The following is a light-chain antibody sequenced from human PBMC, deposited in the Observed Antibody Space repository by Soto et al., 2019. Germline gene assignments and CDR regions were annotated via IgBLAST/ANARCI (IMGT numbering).Light chain of an antibody. J-gene: IGLJ1*01. V-gene: IGLV2-14*01. CDR2: DVG. CDR3: SSYTPGSTL. Sequence: QSALTQPASVSGSPGQSIAISCTGTSSDIGGYNYVSWYQQHPGKAPKLILYDVGTRPSGVSDRFSGSKSGNTASLTISGLQAEDEADYYRSSYTPGSTLFGTGTKVTVL. CDR1: SSDIGGYNY.